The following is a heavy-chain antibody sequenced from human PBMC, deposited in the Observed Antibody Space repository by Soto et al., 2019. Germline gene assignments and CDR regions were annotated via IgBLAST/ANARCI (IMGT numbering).Heavy chain of an antibody. CDR1: GFTFSSYA. D-gene: IGHD5-12*01. J-gene: IGHJ4*02. V-gene: IGHV3-23*01. Sequence: GGSLRLSCAASGFTFSSYAMSWVRHAPGKGLEWVSGIYGSGDDTFYADSVKGRFTISRDNSGNTLYLQMNRLRVEDTAVYYCTKDARPDGYWDFDYWGQGTVVTVSS. CDR2: IYGSGDDT. CDR3: TKDARPDGYWDFDY.